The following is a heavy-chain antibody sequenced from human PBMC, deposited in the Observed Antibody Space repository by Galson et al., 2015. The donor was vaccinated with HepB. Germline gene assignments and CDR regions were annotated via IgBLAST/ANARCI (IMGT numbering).Heavy chain of an antibody. CDR2: IYPGDSDT. CDR1: GYSFTSYW. Sequence: QSGAEVKKPGESLKISCTGSGYSFTSYWIGWVRQMPGKGLEWMGIIYPGDSDTRYSPSFQGQVTISADKSISTAYLQWSSLKASDTAMYYCARQVVVAAYYYYMDVWGKGTTVTVSS. D-gene: IGHD2-15*01. V-gene: IGHV5-51*03. J-gene: IGHJ6*03. CDR3: ARQVVVAAYYYYMDV.